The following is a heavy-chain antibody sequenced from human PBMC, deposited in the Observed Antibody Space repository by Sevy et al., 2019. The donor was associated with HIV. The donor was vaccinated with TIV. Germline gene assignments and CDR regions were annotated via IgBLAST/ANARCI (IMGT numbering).Heavy chain of an antibody. CDR3: AQEQLGRFDS. CDR1: GFTFSGYW. Sequence: GGSLRLSCAASGFTFSGYWMNWVRQAPGKGLEWVANIKQDGSDKHCVDSVKGRFTISRDNAKNSLYLQMNSLRVEDTAVYYCAQEQLGRFDSWGQGTLVTVSS. V-gene: IGHV3-7*01. CDR2: IKQDGSDK. J-gene: IGHJ4*02. D-gene: IGHD1-26*01.